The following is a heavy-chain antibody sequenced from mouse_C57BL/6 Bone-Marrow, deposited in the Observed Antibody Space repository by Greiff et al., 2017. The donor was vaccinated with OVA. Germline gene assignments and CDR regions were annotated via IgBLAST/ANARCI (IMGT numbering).Heavy chain of an antibody. CDR1: GFTFSDAW. CDR3: TRQRTTVVAPPYFDV. J-gene: IGHJ1*03. V-gene: IGHV6-6*01. D-gene: IGHD1-1*01. Sequence: DVHLVESGGGLVQPGGSMKLSCAASGFTFSDAWMDWVRQSPEKGLEWVAEIRNKANNHATYYAESVKGRFTISRDDSKSSVYLQMNSLRAEDTGIYYCTRQRTTVVAPPYFDVWGTGTTVTVSS. CDR2: IRNKANNHAT.